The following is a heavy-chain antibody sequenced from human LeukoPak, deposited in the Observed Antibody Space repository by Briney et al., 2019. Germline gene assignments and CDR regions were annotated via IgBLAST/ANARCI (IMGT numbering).Heavy chain of an antibody. V-gene: IGHV3-15*01. CDR1: GGSFSGYY. J-gene: IGHJ4*02. Sequence: ETLSLTCAVYGGSFSGYYWSWIRQPPGKGLEWVGRIRSEEYDQTTDYAAPVKGRFTISRDDSKNTLYLQMNSLKTEDTAVYYCTTEDNLVDSFDYWGQGTLVTVSS. D-gene: IGHD3-16*01. CDR3: TTEDNLVDSFDY. CDR2: IRSEEYDQTT.